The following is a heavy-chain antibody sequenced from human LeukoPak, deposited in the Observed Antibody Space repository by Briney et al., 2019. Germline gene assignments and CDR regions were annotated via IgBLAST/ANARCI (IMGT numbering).Heavy chain of an antibody. V-gene: IGHV4-59*12. J-gene: IGHJ4*02. D-gene: IGHD5-18*01. Sequence: PSETLSLTCTVSGGSISSYYWSWIRQPPGKGLEWIGYIYYSGSTNYNPSLKSRVTISVDKSKNQFSLKLSSVTAADTAVYYCARVDTAMGIDYWGQGTLVTVSS. CDR2: IYYSGST. CDR3: ARVDTAMGIDY. CDR1: GGSISSYY.